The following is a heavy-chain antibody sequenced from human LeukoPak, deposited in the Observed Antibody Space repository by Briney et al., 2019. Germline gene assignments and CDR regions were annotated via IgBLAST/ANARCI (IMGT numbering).Heavy chain of an antibody. D-gene: IGHD3-3*01. J-gene: IGHJ4*02. CDR2: IKQDGSEK. CDR1: GYSFSTHW. V-gene: IGHV3-7*01. Sequence: GESLKISCKGSGYSFSTHWIGWVRQAPGKGLEWVANIKQDGSEKYYVDSVKGRFTISRDNAKNSLYLQMNSLRAEDTAVYYCARIPKPASLWYYDFWSGYYHYFDYWGQGTLVTVSS. CDR3: ARIPKPASLWYYDFWSGYYHYFDY.